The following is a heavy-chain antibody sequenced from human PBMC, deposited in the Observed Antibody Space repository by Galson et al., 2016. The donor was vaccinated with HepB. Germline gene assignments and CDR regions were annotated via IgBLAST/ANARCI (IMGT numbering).Heavy chain of an antibody. Sequence: SVKVSCKASGDTLTNYAISWVRQAPGLGLEWMGGIIPTLGTSNYAQTLQGRVTITADETTSTVYMELSSLRSEDTGVYFCARDWWAGRRALDYLGQGSLVIVSS. D-gene: IGHD2-8*02. CDR2: IIPTLGTS. V-gene: IGHV1-69*13. CDR1: GDTLTNYA. J-gene: IGHJ4*02. CDR3: ARDWWAGRRALDY.